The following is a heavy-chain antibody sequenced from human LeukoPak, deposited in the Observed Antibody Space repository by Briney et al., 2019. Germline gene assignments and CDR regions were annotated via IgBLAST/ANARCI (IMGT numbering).Heavy chain of an antibody. CDR3: ARDPGQPRVGATGGAFDI. J-gene: IGHJ3*02. Sequence: PSETLSLTCTVSGGSISSYYWSWIRQPPGKGLEWIGYIYYSGSTNYNPSLKSRVTISVDTSKNQFSLKLSSVTAADTAVYYCARDPGQPRVGATGGAFDIWGQGTMVTVSS. D-gene: IGHD1-26*01. CDR2: IYYSGST. V-gene: IGHV4-59*01. CDR1: GGSISSYY.